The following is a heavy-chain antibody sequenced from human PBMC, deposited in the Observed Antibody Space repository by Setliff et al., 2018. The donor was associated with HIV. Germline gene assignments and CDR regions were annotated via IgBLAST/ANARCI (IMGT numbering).Heavy chain of an antibody. V-gene: IGHV4-38-2*01. J-gene: IGHJ4*02. CDR2: IFNSGQT. Sequence: SETLSLTCAVSGYYISSGYYWCWIRQSPGKGLEWIGCIFNSGQTYYNPSLNSRIAISMDTSENQFSLRLSSVTAADTALYFCARAPAGIQFLTTTKGPYYFDYWGQGLLVTVSS. CDR1: GYYISSGYY. CDR3: ARAPAGIQFLTTTKGPYYFDY. D-gene: IGHD1-1*01.